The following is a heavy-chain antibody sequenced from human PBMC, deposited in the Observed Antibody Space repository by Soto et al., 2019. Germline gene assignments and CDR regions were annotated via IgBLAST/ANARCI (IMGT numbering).Heavy chain of an antibody. CDR3: TRGGAARPDY. Sequence: DVVLVNSGGGFVRPGESLRLSCGASGFRFTSFGMNWVRQGPGKGLEWLSYISGLSATTYYADSVRGRFTVSRDNDMNLVFLQLNNLRGGDTAVYYCTRGGAARPDYWGQGSRVVVSS. CDR2: ISGLSATT. CDR1: GFRFTSFG. J-gene: IGHJ4*02. D-gene: IGHD2-15*01. V-gene: IGHV3-48*04.